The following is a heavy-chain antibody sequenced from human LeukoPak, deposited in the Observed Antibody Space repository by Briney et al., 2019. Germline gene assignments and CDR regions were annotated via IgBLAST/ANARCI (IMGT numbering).Heavy chain of an antibody. CDR1: GGSISSYY. D-gene: IGHD5-18*01. Sequence: SETLSLTCTVSGGSISSYYWSWLRQPPGKGLEWCGYIYYSGSTNYNPSLKSRSTISVDTSRNQFSLKLSSVTAADTAVYYCARVVSYGRFDYWGQGTLVTVSS. J-gene: IGHJ4*02. CDR2: IYYSGST. CDR3: ARVVSYGRFDY. V-gene: IGHV4-59*01.